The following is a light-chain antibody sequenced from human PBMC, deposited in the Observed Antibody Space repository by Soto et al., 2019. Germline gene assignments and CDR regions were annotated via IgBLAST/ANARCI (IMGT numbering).Light chain of an antibody. Sequence: EIVLAQSPGTLSLSPGERATLSCRASQSITSSYLAWYQQKPGQAPGLLIYGASSRATGIPDRFSGSGSGTDFTLTISRLEPEDVAVYFCQQYGSSPYTFGQGTKLELK. CDR3: QQYGSSPYT. CDR1: QSITSSY. CDR2: GAS. V-gene: IGKV3-20*01. J-gene: IGKJ2*01.